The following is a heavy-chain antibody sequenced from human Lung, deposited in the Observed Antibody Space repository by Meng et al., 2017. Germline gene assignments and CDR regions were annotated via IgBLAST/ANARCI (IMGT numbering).Heavy chain of an antibody. Sequence: EVQLVESGGGLVKPGGSLRLSCAASGFTFSNYSMNWVRQAPGKGLEWVSSISSDSRYIFYADSVKGRFTVSRDNAKNSLYLQMISLSPEDTAVFYCARFETVGVATGDFWGQGTLVTVSS. CDR2: ISSDSRYI. V-gene: IGHV3-21*01. CDR1: GFTFSNYS. CDR3: ARFETVGVATGDF. D-gene: IGHD2-15*01. J-gene: IGHJ4*02.